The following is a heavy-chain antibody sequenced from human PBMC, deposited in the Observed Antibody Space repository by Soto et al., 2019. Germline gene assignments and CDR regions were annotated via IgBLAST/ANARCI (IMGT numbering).Heavy chain of an antibody. D-gene: IGHD4-17*01. J-gene: IGHJ6*02. V-gene: IGHV3-48*03. CDR3: ARQQTTVSHYYYYGMDV. CDR1: EFTFRSYE. CDR2: ISSSGSTI. Sequence: ESGGGWFQPGGSLGLPCAASEFTFRSYEMNWVRQAPGKGRGGVPYISSSGSTIYYADSVKGRFTISRDNAKNSLYLQMNSLRAEDTAVYYCARQQTTVSHYYYYGMDVWGQGTTVTVSS.